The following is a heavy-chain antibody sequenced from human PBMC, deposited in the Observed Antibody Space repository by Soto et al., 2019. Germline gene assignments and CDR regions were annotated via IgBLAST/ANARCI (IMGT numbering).Heavy chain of an antibody. CDR1: GFTFSSDW. Sequence: GGSLRLSCGGSGFTFSSDWMSWVRQAPGKGLEWVANIKEDGSGNYYGDSVKGRFTISRDNAKNSLYLQMNSLRAEDTAVYYCSFLRGRIFRKHLDYWGQGTLVTVSP. D-gene: IGHD4-17*01. J-gene: IGHJ4*02. CDR3: SFLRGRIFRKHLDY. CDR2: IKEDGSGN. V-gene: IGHV3-7*03.